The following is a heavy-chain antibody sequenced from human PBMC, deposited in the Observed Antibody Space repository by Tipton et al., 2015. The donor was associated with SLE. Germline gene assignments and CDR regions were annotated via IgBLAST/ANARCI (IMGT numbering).Heavy chain of an antibody. CDR1: GFTFSSYG. Sequence: SLRLSCAASGFTFSSYGMHWVRQAPGKGLEWVAVIWYDGSNKYYADSVKGRFTISRDNSKNTLYLQMTGLRPEDTAVYYCAKADLYNDNLYYFDFWGQGTLVTVSS. V-gene: IGHV3-33*06. CDR3: AKADLYNDNLYYFDF. D-gene: IGHD3-22*01. CDR2: IWYDGSNK. J-gene: IGHJ4*02.